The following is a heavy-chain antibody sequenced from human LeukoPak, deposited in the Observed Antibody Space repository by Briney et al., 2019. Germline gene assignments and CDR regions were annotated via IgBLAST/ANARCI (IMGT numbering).Heavy chain of an antibody. D-gene: IGHD2-2*01. CDR3: ARLTSSYAFDL. CDR2: IYYTGTT. Sequence: KPSETLSLTCFVSGGSISSDYWSWIRQPPGEGLEWIGHIYYTGTTKFNPFLKSRVSTSIDTSRKHFSLNLNSVTVADTAIYYCARLTSSYAFDLWGQGTMVTVSS. CDR1: GGSISSDY. V-gene: IGHV4-59*08. J-gene: IGHJ3*01.